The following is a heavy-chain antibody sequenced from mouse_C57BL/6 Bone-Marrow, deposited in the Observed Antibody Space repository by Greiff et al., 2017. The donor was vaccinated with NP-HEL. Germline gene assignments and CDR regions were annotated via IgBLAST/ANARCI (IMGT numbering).Heavy chain of an antibody. CDR1: GYTFTDYY. J-gene: IGHJ2*01. D-gene: IGHD2-4*01. Sequence: EVQLQQSGPELVKPGASVKISCKASGYTFTDYYMNWVKQSHGKSLEWIGDINPNNGGTSYNQKFKGKATLTVDKSSSTAYMELRSLTSEDSAVYYCAREGYYDYDGYYFDYWGQGTTLTVSS. CDR2: INPNNGGT. V-gene: IGHV1-26*01. CDR3: AREGYYDYDGYYFDY.